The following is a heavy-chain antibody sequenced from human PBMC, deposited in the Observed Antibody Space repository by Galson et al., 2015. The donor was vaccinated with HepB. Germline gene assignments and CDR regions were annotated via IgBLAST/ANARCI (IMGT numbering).Heavy chain of an antibody. J-gene: IGHJ4*02. Sequence: SLRLSCAASGFTFSNYAMSWVRQAPGKGLEWVSSISGSTSNTYYADSVKGRFTISRDNAKDTLYLQMNSLRAEDTAVYYCAKIIVAAGSGVWGQGTLVTVSS. D-gene: IGHD6-13*01. CDR3: AKIIVAAGSGV. CDR2: ISGSTSNT. V-gene: IGHV3-23*01. CDR1: GFTFSNYA.